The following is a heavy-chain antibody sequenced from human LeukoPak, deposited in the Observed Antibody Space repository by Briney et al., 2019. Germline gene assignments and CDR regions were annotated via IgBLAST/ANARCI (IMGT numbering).Heavy chain of an antibody. V-gene: IGHV4-34*01. J-gene: IGHJ4*02. CDR1: GVSFSGYY. Sequence: SETLSLTCAVYGVSFSGYYWSWIRQPPGKGLEWIGDITHSGSPNYNPSLESRFTVSVDTSKNQFSLKVTSVTAADTAVYYCARGLSTAGALDYWGQGTLVTVSS. CDR3: ARGLSTAGALDY. CDR2: ITHSGSP. D-gene: IGHD5/OR15-5a*01.